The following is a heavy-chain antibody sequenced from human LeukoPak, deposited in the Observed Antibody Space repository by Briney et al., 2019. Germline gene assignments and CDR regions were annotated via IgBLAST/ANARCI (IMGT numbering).Heavy chain of an antibody. V-gene: IGHV3-43*01. CDR2: ISRDGGST. CDR3: ATTGTTSGY. CDR1: GFTFDDYT. D-gene: IGHD1-1*01. Sequence: GGSLRLSCAASGFTFDDYTMHWVRQAPGKGLEWVSLISRDGGSTYYADSVKGRSTISRDNSKNSLYLQMNSLRTEDTALYYCATTGTTSGYWGQGTLVTVSS. J-gene: IGHJ4*02.